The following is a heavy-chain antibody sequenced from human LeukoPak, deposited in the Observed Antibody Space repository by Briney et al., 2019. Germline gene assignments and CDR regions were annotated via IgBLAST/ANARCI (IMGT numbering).Heavy chain of an antibody. CDR1: GGTFSSFG. Sequence: SVKVSCKASGGTFSSFGISWVRQAPGQGLEWMGMIIPIFGTTNYAQNFQGRVTVTTDESTSTAYMDLSSLRSEDTAVYYCARVVAARVNYYYYIDVWGEGTTVTASS. CDR2: IIPIFGTT. V-gene: IGHV1-69*05. CDR3: ARVVAARVNYYYYIDV. J-gene: IGHJ6*03. D-gene: IGHD6-6*01.